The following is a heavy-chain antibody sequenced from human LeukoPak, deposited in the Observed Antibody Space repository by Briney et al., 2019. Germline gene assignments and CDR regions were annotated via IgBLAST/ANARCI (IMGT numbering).Heavy chain of an antibody. D-gene: IGHD3-10*01. CDR3: AREGFYGRELFPAFDY. V-gene: IGHV1-69*06. CDR1: GGTFSSYA. Sequence: SVKVSCKASGGTFSSYAISWVRQAPGQGLEWMGGIIPIFGTANYAQKFQGRVTITADKSTSTAYMELSSLRSEDTAVYYCAREGFYGRELFPAFDYWGQGTLVTVSS. CDR2: IIPIFGTA. J-gene: IGHJ4*02.